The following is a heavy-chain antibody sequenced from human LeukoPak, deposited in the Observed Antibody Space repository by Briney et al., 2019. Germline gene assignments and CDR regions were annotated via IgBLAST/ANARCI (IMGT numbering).Heavy chain of an antibody. J-gene: IGHJ3*01. CDR3: ARGFALDF. Sequence: SQTLSLTCDISGNTVSSNSAAWNWIGQSPSRGLEWLGRTYYRSKWYYDYAVSVKSRITISPDTSKNQFSLQLNSVTADDTAVYYCARGFALDFWGQGTMVTVSS. CDR1: GNTVSSNSAA. V-gene: IGHV6-1*01. CDR2: TYYRSKWYY.